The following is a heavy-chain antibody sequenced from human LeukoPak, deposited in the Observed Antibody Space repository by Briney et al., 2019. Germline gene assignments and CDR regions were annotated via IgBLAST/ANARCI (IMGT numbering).Heavy chain of an antibody. CDR3: TTLRSTATDY. CDR2: IKSKTDGGTT. CDR1: GFTFSNAW. V-gene: IGHV3-15*01. D-gene: IGHD2-2*01. J-gene: IGHJ4*02. Sequence: GGSLRLSCAASGFTFSNAWMSWVRQAPGKGLEWVGHIKSKTDGGTTDYAAPVKDRFTISRDDSKNTLYLQMNSLKTEDTAVYYCTTLRSTATDYWGQGTLVTVSS.